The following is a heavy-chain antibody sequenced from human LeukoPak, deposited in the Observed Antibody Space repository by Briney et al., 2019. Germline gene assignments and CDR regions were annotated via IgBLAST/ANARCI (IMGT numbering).Heavy chain of an antibody. CDR3: VRDSDYQRNSGGLYAHYDALDI. CDR1: EFTFSTFW. Sequence: PGGSLRLSCAASEFTFSTFWMSWVRQAPGKGLEWVANIKADGSVKHYVGSVEGRFSISRDNARSSLYLQMNSLRAEDTAVYYCVRDSDYQRNSGGLYAHYDALDIWGHGTMVTVSS. CDR2: IKADGSVK. D-gene: IGHD2-21*01. V-gene: IGHV3-7*01. J-gene: IGHJ3*02.